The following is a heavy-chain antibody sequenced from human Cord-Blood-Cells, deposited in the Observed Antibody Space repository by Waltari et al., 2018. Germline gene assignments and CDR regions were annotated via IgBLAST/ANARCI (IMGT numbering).Heavy chain of an antibody. J-gene: IGHJ1*01. CDR2: ISYDGSNK. D-gene: IGHD6-13*01. V-gene: IGHV3-30*04. Sequence: QVQLVESGGGVVQPGRSLRLSCAASGFTFSSYAMHWVRQAPGKGLEWVAVISYDGSNKYYADSVKGRFTISRDNSKNTLYLQMNSLRAEDTAVYDCARCIAAAGTGYFQHWGQGTLVTVSS. CDR1: GFTFSSYA. CDR3: ARCIAAAGTGYFQH.